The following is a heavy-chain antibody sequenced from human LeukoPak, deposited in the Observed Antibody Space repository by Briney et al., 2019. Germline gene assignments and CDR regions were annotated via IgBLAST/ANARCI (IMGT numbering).Heavy chain of an antibody. CDR2: IWYDGSNK. CDR1: GFTFSSYG. Sequence: GGSLRLSCAASGFTFSSYGMHWVRQAPGKGLEWVAVIWYDGSNKYYADSVKGRFTISRENAKNSLYLQMNSLRAGDTAVYYCARAFDSSGYYRGYGMDVWGQGTTVTVSS. V-gene: IGHV3-33*01. D-gene: IGHD3-22*01. CDR3: ARAFDSSGYYRGYGMDV. J-gene: IGHJ6*02.